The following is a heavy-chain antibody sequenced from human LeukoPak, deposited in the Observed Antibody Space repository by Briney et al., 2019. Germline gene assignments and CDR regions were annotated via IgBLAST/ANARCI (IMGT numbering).Heavy chain of an antibody. CDR1: GASTSSYY. Sequence: SETLSLTCTVSGASTSSYYWSWVRQFPGKGLEWIGYIYYSGSTNYNPSLKSRVTISLDTPKNQFSLSLRSVTAADTAVYYCARMGYSSGCYYLDYWGQGTLVTVSS. D-gene: IGHD6-19*01. V-gene: IGHV4-59*01. CDR3: ARMGYSSGCYYLDY. J-gene: IGHJ4*02. CDR2: IYYSGST.